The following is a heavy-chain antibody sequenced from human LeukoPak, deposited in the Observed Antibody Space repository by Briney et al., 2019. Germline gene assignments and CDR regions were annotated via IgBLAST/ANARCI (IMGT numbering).Heavy chain of an antibody. CDR3: ARGLSWIAAAGTNWFDP. Sequence: SETLSLTCTVSGYSISSGYYWGWIRQPPGKGLEWIGSIYHSGSTYYNPSLTSRVTISVDTSKNQFSLKLSSVTAADTAVYYCARGLSWIAAAGTNWFDPWGQGTLVTVSS. CDR1: GYSISSGYY. J-gene: IGHJ5*02. CDR2: IYHSGST. D-gene: IGHD6-13*01. V-gene: IGHV4-38-2*02.